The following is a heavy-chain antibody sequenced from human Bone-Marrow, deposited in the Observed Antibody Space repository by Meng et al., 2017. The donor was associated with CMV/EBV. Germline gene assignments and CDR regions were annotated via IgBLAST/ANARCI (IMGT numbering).Heavy chain of an antibody. CDR1: GYTFTSYG. J-gene: IGHJ3*02. V-gene: IGHV1-18*01. D-gene: IGHD2-2*01. CDR2: ISAYNGNT. Sequence: ASVKVSCKASGYTFTSYGISWVRQAPGQGLEWMGWISAYNGNTNYAQKLQGRVTMTTDTSTSTAYMELRSLRSDDTAVYYCARGGYCSNSNCMRNAFDIWGQGTMVTVSS. CDR3: ARGGYCSNSNCMRNAFDI.